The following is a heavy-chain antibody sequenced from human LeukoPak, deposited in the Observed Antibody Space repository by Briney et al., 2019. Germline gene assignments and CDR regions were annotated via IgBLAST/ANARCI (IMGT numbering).Heavy chain of an antibody. V-gene: IGHV4-34*01. J-gene: IGHJ3*02. Sequence: PSETLSLTGAVYGGSFSGHYWNWIRQPPGTGLEWIGEINHSGNTNYNPSLKSRATISVDTSKNQISLRLSSVTAADTALYHCAGSPVDAAMRLSAFDSWGQGTMVTVSS. CDR3: AGSPVDAAMRLSAFDS. D-gene: IGHD5-18*01. CDR2: INHSGNT. CDR1: GGSFSGHY.